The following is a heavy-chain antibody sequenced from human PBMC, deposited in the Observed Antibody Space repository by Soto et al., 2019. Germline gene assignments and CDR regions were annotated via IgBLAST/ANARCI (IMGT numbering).Heavy chain of an antibody. CDR2: IYYSGST. V-gene: IGHV4-59*08. CDR1: GGSISSYY. J-gene: IGHJ4*02. D-gene: IGHD1-26*01. Sequence: TLSLTCTVSGGSISSYYWSWIRQPPGKGLEWIGYIYYSGSTNYNPSLKSRVTISVDTSKNQFSLKLSSVTAADTAVYYCARQVEGFDYWGQGTLVTVSS. CDR3: ARQVEGFDY.